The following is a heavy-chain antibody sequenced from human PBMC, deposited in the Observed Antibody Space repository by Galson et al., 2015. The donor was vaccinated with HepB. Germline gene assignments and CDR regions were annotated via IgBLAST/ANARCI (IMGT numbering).Heavy chain of an antibody. CDR3: TTDGPLSSGWWGGYAFDI. D-gene: IGHD6-19*01. J-gene: IGHJ3*02. Sequence: SLRLSCAASGFTFSNAWMSWVRQAPGKGLEWVGRIKSKTDGGTTDYAAPVKGRFTISRDDSKNTLYLQMNSLKTEDTAVYYCTTDGPLSSGWWGGYAFDIWGQGTMVTVSS. CDR2: IKSKTDGGTT. V-gene: IGHV3-15*01. CDR1: GFTFSNAW.